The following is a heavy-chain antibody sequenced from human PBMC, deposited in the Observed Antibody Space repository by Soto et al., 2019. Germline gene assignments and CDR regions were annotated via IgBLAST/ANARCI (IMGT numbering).Heavy chain of an antibody. J-gene: IGHJ6*02. V-gene: IGHV4-39*01. CDR2: ISYSGST. D-gene: IGHD4-17*01. CDR1: GGSITSTSYY. Sequence: SETLSLTSTVSGGSITSTSYYWGWIRQPPGKGLEWVGSISYSGSTYYNPSLKSRVTISVDTSKNQFSLKLSSVTAADTAVYYCARHYGDYYYYYGMDVWGQGTTVTVSS. CDR3: ARHYGDYYYYYGMDV.